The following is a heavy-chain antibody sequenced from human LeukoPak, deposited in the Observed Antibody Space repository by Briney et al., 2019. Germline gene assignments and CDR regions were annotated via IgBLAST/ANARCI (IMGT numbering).Heavy chain of an antibody. Sequence: GGSLRLSCAASGFTFSSYGMHWVRQAPGKGVEGVAVISYYVSNIYYADSVKRRFTISRHNSKNTLYLQMNSLRAEDTAVYYCAKDLEVAGPDYYYGMDVWGQGTTVTVSS. J-gene: IGHJ6*02. CDR2: ISYYVSNI. CDR3: AKDLEVAGPDYYYGMDV. D-gene: IGHD6-19*01. V-gene: IGHV3-30*18. CDR1: GFTFSSYG.